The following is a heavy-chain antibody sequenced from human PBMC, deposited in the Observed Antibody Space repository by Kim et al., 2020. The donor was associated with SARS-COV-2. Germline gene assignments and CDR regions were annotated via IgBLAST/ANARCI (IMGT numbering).Heavy chain of an antibody. V-gene: IGHV3-23*05. J-gene: IGHJ4*02. Sequence: GGSLRLSCAASGLTLSNYALSWVRQAPGKGLEWVAIIFVNGISTYYADSVKGRFTISRDNSKNMLYLQMNSLRAEDTAVYYCAKYSSGWGNDYWGQGTLVTVS. D-gene: IGHD6-19*01. CDR1: GLTLSNYA. CDR2: IFVNGIST. CDR3: AKYSSGWGNDY.